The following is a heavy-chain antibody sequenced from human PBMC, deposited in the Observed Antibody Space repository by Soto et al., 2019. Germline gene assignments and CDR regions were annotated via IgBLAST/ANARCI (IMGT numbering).Heavy chain of an antibody. V-gene: IGHV4-61*01. D-gene: IGHD6-19*01. CDR3: ARDQGIAVAVFDY. CDR2: IYYSGST. CDR1: GGSVTSDTYY. Sequence: QVQLQESGPGLVKPSETLSLTCSVSGGSVTSDTYYWSWIRQPPGKGLEWIGFIYYSGSTNYNTSLKSRVTISVDKSKNQISLKLSSVTAADTAVYYCARDQGIAVAVFDYWGQGTLVTVSS. J-gene: IGHJ4*02.